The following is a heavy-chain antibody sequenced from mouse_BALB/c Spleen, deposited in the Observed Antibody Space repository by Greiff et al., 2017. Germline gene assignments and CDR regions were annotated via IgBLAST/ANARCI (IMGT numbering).Heavy chain of an antibody. D-gene: IGHD2-2*01. Sequence: VQLQQSGAELVRPGASVTLSCKASGYTSTDYEMHWVKQTPVHGLEWIGAIDPETGGTAYNEKFKGKATLTADKSSSTAYMQLSSLKSEDSAVYFCARWLPAMDYWGQGTSVTVSS. CDR2: IDPETGGT. J-gene: IGHJ4*01. V-gene: IGHV1-15*01. CDR1: GYTSTDYE. CDR3: ARWLPAMDY.